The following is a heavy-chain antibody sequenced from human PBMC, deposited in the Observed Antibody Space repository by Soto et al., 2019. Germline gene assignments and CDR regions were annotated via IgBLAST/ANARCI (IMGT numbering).Heavy chain of an antibody. CDR3: VRDLDVKTYYDFWSGYREFDY. V-gene: IGHV3-30*03. CDR1: GFTFSSYG. CDR2: ISYDGSNK. Sequence: GGSLRLSCAASGFTFSSYGMHWVRQAPGKGLEWVAVISYDGSNKYYADSVKGRFTISRDNSKNTLYLQMNSLRAEDTAVYYCVRDLDVKTYYDFWSGYREFDYWGQGTLVTVSS. J-gene: IGHJ4*02. D-gene: IGHD3-3*01.